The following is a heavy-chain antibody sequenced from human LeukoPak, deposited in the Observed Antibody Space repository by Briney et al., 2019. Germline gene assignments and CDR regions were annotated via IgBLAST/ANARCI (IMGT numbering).Heavy chain of an antibody. CDR2: MTATSNTL. V-gene: IGHV3-48*04. Sequence: GGSLRLSCEVSGFTFSSYSMTWVRQVPGKGLEWIAYMTATSNTLYYADSVKGRFTISRDNARNSLFLQMNSLTVEDTAVYYCARSLSGYDPLSAFWGQGTLVTVSS. D-gene: IGHD5-12*01. CDR3: ARSLSGYDPLSAF. J-gene: IGHJ1*01. CDR1: GFTFSSYS.